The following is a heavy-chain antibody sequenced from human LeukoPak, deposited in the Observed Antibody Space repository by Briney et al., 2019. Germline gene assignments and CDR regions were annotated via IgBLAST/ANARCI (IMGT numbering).Heavy chain of an antibody. J-gene: IGHJ4*02. CDR2: SYYTGST. CDR3: ARGGSPWLHNVFDY. Sequence: SDTLSLTRTLSGRSISGYHWSWTRHSPGKGLESLGYSYYTGSTNYNPSLKSRVTISVDTSKNQFSLKLSSVTAADTAVYYCARGGSPWLHNVFDYWGQGTLVTVSS. CDR1: GRSISGYH. V-gene: IGHV4-59*07. D-gene: IGHD5-12*01.